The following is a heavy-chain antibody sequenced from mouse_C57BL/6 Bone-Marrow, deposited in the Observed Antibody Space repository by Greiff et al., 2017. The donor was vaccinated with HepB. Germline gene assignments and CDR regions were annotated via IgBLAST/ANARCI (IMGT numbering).Heavy chain of an antibody. CDR1: GYSFTSYW. D-gene: IGHD6-1*01. CDR3: ARLAHCALDY. CDR2: IHPNSGST. V-gene: IGHV1-64*01. J-gene: IGHJ4*01. Sequence: VQLQQPGAELVKPGASVKLSCKASGYSFTSYWMHWVKQRPGQGLEWIGMIHPNSGSTNYNEKFKSKATLTVDKSSSTAYMQLSSLTADDSAVYYAARLAHCALDYWGQGTPVTVSS.